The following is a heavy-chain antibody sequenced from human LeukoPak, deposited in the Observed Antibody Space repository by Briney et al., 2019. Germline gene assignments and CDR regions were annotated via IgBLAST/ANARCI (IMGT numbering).Heavy chain of an antibody. CDR1: GFTFRSYG. V-gene: IGHV3-23*01. D-gene: IGHD5-18*01. CDR2: ISGSGGSK. Sequence: GSLRLSCAASGFTFRSYGMSWVRQAPGKGLEWVSAISGSGGSKYYADSVKGRFTISRDNSKKTLYLQMNRLRAEDTAVYYCAKIPCIQLLLEYVFFDYWGQGTLVTVSS. J-gene: IGHJ4*02. CDR3: AKIPCIQLLLEYVFFDY.